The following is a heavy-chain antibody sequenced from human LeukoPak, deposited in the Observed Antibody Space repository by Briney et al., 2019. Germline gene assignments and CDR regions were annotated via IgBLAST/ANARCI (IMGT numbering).Heavy chain of an antibody. V-gene: IGHV3-23*01. J-gene: IGHJ3*02. CDR1: GFTFSSYS. Sequence: PGGSLRLYCAASGFTFSSYSMNWVRQAPGQELEWVPAISGSGGSTYYADSVKGRFTISRDNSKNTLYLQMNSLRAEDTAVYYCAKAYVLRFLEWLLDSLAFDIWGQGTMVTVSS. CDR2: ISGSGGST. CDR3: AKAYVLRFLEWLLDSLAFDI. D-gene: IGHD3-3*01.